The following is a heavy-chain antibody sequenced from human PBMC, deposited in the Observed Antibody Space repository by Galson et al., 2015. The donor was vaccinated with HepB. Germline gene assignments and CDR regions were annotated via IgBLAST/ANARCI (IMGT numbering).Heavy chain of an antibody. J-gene: IGHJ5*02. Sequence: NYNPSLKSRVTISVDTSKNQFSVKLNSVTAADTAVYYCAREIRSGYGINGFDPWGQGTLVTVSS. D-gene: IGHD3-22*01. CDR3: AREIRSGYGINGFDP. V-gene: IGHV4-59*01.